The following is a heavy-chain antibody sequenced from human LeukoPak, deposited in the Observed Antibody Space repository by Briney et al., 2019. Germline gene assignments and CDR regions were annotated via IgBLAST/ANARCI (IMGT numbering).Heavy chain of an antibody. D-gene: IGHD2-15*01. CDR1: VYTFTSYD. CDR2: MNPNSGNT. J-gene: IGHJ4*02. CDR3: ARGPRYCSGGSCYSGTIRG. V-gene: IGHV1-8*01. Sequence: ASVKVSCKASVYTFTSYDINWVRQATGQGLEWMGRMNPNSGNTGYAQKFQGRVTMTRNSSISTAYLELSSLRSEDTAVYYCARGPRYCSGGSCYSGTIRGWGQGTLVTVSS.